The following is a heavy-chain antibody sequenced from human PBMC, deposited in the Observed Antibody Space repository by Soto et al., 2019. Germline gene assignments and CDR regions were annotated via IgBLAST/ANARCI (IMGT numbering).Heavy chain of an antibody. D-gene: IGHD6-19*01. Sequence: ASVKVSCKASGYTFTSYYMHWVRQAPGQGLEWMGIINPSGGSTSYAQKFQGRVTMTRDTSTSTVYMELSSLRSEDTAVYYCARVYGSSGWCESAYFDYWGQGTLVTVSS. CDR1: GYTFTSYY. V-gene: IGHV1-46*03. CDR3: ARVYGSSGWCESAYFDY. CDR2: INPSGGST. J-gene: IGHJ4*02.